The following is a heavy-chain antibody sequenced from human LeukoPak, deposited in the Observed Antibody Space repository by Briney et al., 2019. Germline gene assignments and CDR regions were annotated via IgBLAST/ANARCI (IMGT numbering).Heavy chain of an antibody. CDR2: IYYSGST. Sequence: SETLSLTCTVSGGSISSYYWSWIRQPPGKGLEWIGYIYYSGSTNYNSSFKSRVTISIDTPKKQFSLRLSSVTAADTAVYYCARVDGSCSGGSCPSGNWFDPWGQGTLVTVSS. CDR3: ARVDGSCSGGSCPSGNWFDP. D-gene: IGHD2-15*01. J-gene: IGHJ5*02. CDR1: GGSISSYY. V-gene: IGHV4-59*08.